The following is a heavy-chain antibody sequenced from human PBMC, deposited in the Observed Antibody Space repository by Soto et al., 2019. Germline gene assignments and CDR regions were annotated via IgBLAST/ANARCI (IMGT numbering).Heavy chain of an antibody. CDR2: ISADKGNT. CDR1: GYTFIDNG. Sequence: ASVKVSCKASGYTFIDNGISWVRQAPGQGLERMGWISADKGNTNYAQKLQGRVTMTRDTSTSTVYMELRSLRFDDTAVYFCARDRAHRFDIRGQGTMVTVSS. V-gene: IGHV1-18*01. CDR3: ARDRAHRFDI. J-gene: IGHJ3*02.